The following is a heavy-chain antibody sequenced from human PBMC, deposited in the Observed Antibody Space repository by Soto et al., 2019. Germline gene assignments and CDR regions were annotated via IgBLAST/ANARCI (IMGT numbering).Heavy chain of an antibody. CDR3: ARPWYSSSWPLFDY. D-gene: IGHD6-13*01. Sequence: SETLSLTCTVSGGSFSSSPGYYWGWMRQPPGKGLEWIGTVHPSGNTYYNPSFKSRVTISKDSSMNHLSLQLSSLRSEDTAVYYCARPWYSSSWPLFDYWGQGTLVTVSS. CDR2: VHPSGNT. J-gene: IGHJ4*02. V-gene: IGHV4-39*02. CDR1: GGSFSSSPGYY.